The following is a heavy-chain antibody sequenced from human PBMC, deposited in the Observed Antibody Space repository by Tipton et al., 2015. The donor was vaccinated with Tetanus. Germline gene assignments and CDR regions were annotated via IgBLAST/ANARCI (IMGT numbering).Heavy chain of an antibody. V-gene: IGHV3-23*01. J-gene: IGHJ4*02. D-gene: IGHD6-13*01. CDR3: AKPVTSASTDY. Sequence: SLRLSCEASGFSFEDYGMSWVRQVPGKGLEWVSTVSNTDSSTYYADSVKGRFTISRDNSKNTLSLQMDRLRADDTAVYYCAKPVTSASTDYWGQGTLVTVS. CDR2: VSNTDSST. CDR1: GFSFEDYG.